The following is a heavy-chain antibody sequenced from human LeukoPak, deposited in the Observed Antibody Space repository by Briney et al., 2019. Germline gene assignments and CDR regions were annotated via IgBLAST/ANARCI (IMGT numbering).Heavy chain of an antibody. CDR3: ARSTGSRNYYYYNGMDV. Sequence: GESLKISCKGSGYSFTGYWIGWVRQMPGKGLEWMGIIYPDDSDTRYSPSFQGQVTISADKSISTAYPQWSSLKASDTAIYYCARSTGSRNYYYYNGMDVWGKGNTVTVSS. CDR2: IYPDDSDT. V-gene: IGHV5-51*01. J-gene: IGHJ6*04. CDR1: GYSFTGYW. D-gene: IGHD3-9*01.